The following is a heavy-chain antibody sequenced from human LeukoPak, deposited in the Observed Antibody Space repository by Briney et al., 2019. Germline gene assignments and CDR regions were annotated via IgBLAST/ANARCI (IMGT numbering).Heavy chain of an antibody. CDR2: IHYSGST. CDR1: GYSISSGYY. V-gene: IGHV4-38-2*02. J-gene: IGHJ4*02. D-gene: IGHD2-8*02. Sequence: SETLSLTCSVSGYSISSGYYWGWIRQPPGKGLEWIGSIHYSGSTYYNPSLKSRVTISVDTSKNQFSLKMSSVTAADTAVYYCARGGVLLGIDYWGQGTLVTVSS. CDR3: ARGGVLLGIDY.